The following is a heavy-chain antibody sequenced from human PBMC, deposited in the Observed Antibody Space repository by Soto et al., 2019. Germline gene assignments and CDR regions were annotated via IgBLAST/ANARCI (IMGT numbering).Heavy chain of an antibody. J-gene: IGHJ4*02. Sequence: PGGSLRLSCAASGFTFSSYAMSWVRQAPGKGLEWVSAISGSGGSTYYADPVKGRFTISRDNSKNTLYLQMNSLRAEDTAVYYCSKDEFITMIVVVKGPDYWGQGTLVTVSS. CDR2: ISGSGGST. D-gene: IGHD3-22*01. V-gene: IGHV3-23*01. CDR3: SKDEFITMIVVVKGPDY. CDR1: GFTFSSYA.